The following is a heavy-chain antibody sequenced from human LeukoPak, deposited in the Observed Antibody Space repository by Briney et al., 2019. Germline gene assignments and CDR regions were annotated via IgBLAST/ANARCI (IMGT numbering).Heavy chain of an antibody. V-gene: IGHV1-46*01. CDR2: ISPSGGST. CDR1: GYTFTGYY. D-gene: IGHD3-10*01. CDR3: ARGSAPWFGELYLLDY. J-gene: IGHJ4*02. Sequence: ASVKVSCKASGYTFTGYYIHWVRQAPGQGLEWMGIISPSGGSTSYAQKFQGRVTMTRDMPTSTVYMELSSLRSEDTAVYYCARGSAPWFGELYLLDYWGQGTLVTVSS.